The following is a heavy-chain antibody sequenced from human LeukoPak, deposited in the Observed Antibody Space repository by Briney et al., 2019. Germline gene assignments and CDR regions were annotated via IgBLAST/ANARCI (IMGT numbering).Heavy chain of an antibody. CDR2: LGGSGGST. CDR1: AFTFSSFA. CDR3: AKGRLPEEAFDI. Sequence: PGGSLRLSCAASAFTFSSFAMSWVRQAPGKGLEWVSTLGGSGGSTFYADSVRGRFSISRDNSKNTLYLHLNSLRAEDTAVYYCAKGRLPEEAFDIWGQGTMVTVSS. V-gene: IGHV3-23*01. J-gene: IGHJ3*02. D-gene: IGHD2-21*02.